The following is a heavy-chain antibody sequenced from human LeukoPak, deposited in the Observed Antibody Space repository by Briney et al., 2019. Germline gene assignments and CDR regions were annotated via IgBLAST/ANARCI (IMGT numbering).Heavy chain of an antibody. V-gene: IGHV4-59*08. CDR2: IYYSGST. D-gene: IGHD6-13*01. Sequence: SETLSLTCTVSGGSISSYYWSWIRQPPGKGLGWIGYIYYSGSTNYNPSLKSRVTISIDTSKYQFSLKLSSVTAADTAVYYCARLHSSSWYVDYWGQGTLVTVSS. CDR1: GGSISSYY. J-gene: IGHJ4*02. CDR3: ARLHSSSWYVDY.